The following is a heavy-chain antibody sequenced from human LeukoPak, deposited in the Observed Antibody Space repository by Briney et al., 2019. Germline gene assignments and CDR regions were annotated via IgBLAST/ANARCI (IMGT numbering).Heavy chain of an antibody. CDR1: GFTFSHFW. CDR3: ARMTTVTTEGI. J-gene: IGHJ3*02. CDR2: INSDGSDT. D-gene: IGHD4-17*01. Sequence: GGSLRLSCAASGFTFSHFWIHWVRHAPGKGLVWVSRINSDGSDTIYADSVKGRFTSSRDSAKNILYLQMNNLRAEDTAVYYCARMTTVTTEGIWGQGTMVTVSS. V-gene: IGHV3-74*01.